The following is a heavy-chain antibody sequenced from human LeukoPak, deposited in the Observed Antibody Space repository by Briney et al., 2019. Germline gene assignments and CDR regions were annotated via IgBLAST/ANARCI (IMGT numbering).Heavy chain of an antibody. CDR1: GGTFSSYA. Sequence: SVKVSCKASGGTFSSYAISWVRQAPGQGLEWMGRIIPILGIANYAQKFQGRVTISADKSTSTAYMELSSLRSEDTAVYYCARGTIFGVVNYGMDVWGQGTTVTVSS. D-gene: IGHD3-3*01. CDR2: IIPILGIA. CDR3: ARGTIFGVVNYGMDV. J-gene: IGHJ6*02. V-gene: IGHV1-69*04.